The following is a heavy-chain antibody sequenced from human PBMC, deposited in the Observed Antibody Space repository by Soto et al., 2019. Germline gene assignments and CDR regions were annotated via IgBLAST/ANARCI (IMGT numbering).Heavy chain of an antibody. Sequence: PGGSLRLSCAASGFTFSSYAMSWVRQAPGKGLEWVSAISGSGGSTYYADSVKGRFTLSRDNSKNTLYLQMHSLRAEDTAVYYCAKAPKYYDFWSGYYSNWFDPWGQGTLVTVSS. V-gene: IGHV3-23*01. CDR1: GFTFSSYA. CDR2: ISGSGGST. D-gene: IGHD3-3*01. CDR3: AKAPKYYDFWSGYYSNWFDP. J-gene: IGHJ5*02.